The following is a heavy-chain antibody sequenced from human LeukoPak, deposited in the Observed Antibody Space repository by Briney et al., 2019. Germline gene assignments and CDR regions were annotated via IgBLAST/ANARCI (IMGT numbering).Heavy chain of an antibody. CDR2: IRYDGSNK. D-gene: IGHD6-6*01. CDR1: GFTFSSYG. V-gene: IGHV3-30*02. J-gene: IGHJ6*03. Sequence: SGGSLRLSCAASGFTFSSYGMHWVRQAPGKGLEWVAFIRYDGSNKYYADSVKGRFTISRDNSKNTLYLQMNRLRAEDTAVYYCARTSIAARRYYYYYMDVWGKGTTVTVSS. CDR3: ARTSIAARRYYYYYMDV.